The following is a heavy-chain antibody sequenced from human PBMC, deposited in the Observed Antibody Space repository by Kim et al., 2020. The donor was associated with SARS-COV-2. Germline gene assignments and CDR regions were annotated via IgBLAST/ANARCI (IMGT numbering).Heavy chain of an antibody. Sequence: SETLSLTCTVSGGSISSSSYYWGWIRQPPGKGLEWIGSIYYSGSTYYNPSLKSRVTISVDTSKNQFSLNLSSVTAADTAVYYCARHWDGGLYYFDYWGQGTLVTVSS. CDR1: GGSISSSSYY. D-gene: IGHD1-26*01. J-gene: IGHJ4*02. V-gene: IGHV4-39*01. CDR2: IYYSGST. CDR3: ARHWDGGLYYFDY.